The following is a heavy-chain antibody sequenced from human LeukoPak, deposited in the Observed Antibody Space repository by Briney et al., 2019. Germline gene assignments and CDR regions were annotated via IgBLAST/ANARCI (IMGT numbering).Heavy chain of an antibody. D-gene: IGHD3-22*01. CDR1: GGSISSCSYY. V-gene: IGHV4-39*07. CDR2: IYYSGST. Sequence: SETLSLTCTVSGGSISSCSYYWVWIRQPPGKGLEWIGSIYYSGSTYYNPSLKRRVTISVDTSKNQFSLKLSSVTAAETAVYYCARAYYYDSSGYYYEGYFDYWGQGTLVTVSS. J-gene: IGHJ4*02. CDR3: ARAYYYDSSGYYYEGYFDY.